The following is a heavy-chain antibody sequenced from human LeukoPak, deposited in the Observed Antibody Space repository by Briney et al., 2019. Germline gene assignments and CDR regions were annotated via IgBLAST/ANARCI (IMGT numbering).Heavy chain of an antibody. Sequence: PGESLKISCKGSGYSFTSYWIGWVRQMPGKGLEWMGIIHPGDSDTRYSPSFQGQVTISADKSISTAYLQWSSLKASDTAMYYCARHGASYDFWSGYHNDYYHYGMDVWGQGTTVTVSS. CDR2: IHPGDSDT. D-gene: IGHD3-3*01. J-gene: IGHJ6*02. CDR3: ARHGASYDFWSGYHNDYYHYGMDV. CDR1: GYSFTSYW. V-gene: IGHV5-51*01.